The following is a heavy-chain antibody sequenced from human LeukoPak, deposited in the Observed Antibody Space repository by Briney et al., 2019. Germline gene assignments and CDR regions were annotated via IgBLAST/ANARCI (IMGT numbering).Heavy chain of an antibody. CDR3: ARGRRNNY. Sequence: GGSLRLSSAAPGFTPTSYWMTWVREAPGERREWVANIKVDGSENNYVDALKGGLTFSRDNAKTSLNLQMSSLRAEATAVYYFARGRRNNYWGRGTLVPVPT. J-gene: IGHJ4*02. CDR1: GFTPTSYW. V-gene: IGHV3-7*04. CDR2: IKVDGSEN. D-gene: IGHD1/OR15-1a*01.